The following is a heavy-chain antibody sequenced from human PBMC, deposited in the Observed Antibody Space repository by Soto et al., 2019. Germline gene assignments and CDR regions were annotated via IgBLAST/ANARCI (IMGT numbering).Heavy chain of an antibody. V-gene: IGHV3-7*04. CDR1: ESTVSRDW. CDR2: INQDGSEK. CDR3: SGGVGDAF. D-gene: IGHD1-26*01. J-gene: IGHJ4*02. Sequence: EVHLVESGGGLVQTGGSLRLSCASFESTVSRDWMNWVRQAPGKGLEWVAHINQDGSEKYYVDSVKGRFTISRDNAKKSLYLQRNSLRPADTAMYYFSGGVGDAFWGQGTLVTVSS.